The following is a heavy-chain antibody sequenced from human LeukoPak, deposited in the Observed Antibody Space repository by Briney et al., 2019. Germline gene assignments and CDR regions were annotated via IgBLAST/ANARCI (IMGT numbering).Heavy chain of an antibody. CDR1: GGSISSYY. Sequence: SETLSLTCTVSGGSISSYYWSWIRQPPGKGLEWIGYIYYSGSTNYNPSLKSRVTISVDTSKNQFSLKLSSVTAADTAVYYCARMGYCSSTSCYNAFDIWGQGTMVTVSS. J-gene: IGHJ3*02. CDR2: IYYSGST. V-gene: IGHV4-59*08. D-gene: IGHD2-2*02. CDR3: ARMGYCSSTSCYNAFDI.